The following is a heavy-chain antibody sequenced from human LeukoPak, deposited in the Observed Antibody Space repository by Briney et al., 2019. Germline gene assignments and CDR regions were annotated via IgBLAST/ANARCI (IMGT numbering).Heavy chain of an antibody. Sequence: ASVKVSCKASGYTFTSYYMHWVRQAPGQGLEWMGVIDPSGGSTTYAQKFQGRVTMTWGTSTSTVYMDLSSLRSEDTALYYCARERFTGSSWQLYYFDYWGQGTLVTVSS. CDR3: ARERFTGSSWQLYYFDY. V-gene: IGHV1-46*01. D-gene: IGHD6-13*01. CDR1: GYTFTSYY. J-gene: IGHJ4*02. CDR2: IDPSGGST.